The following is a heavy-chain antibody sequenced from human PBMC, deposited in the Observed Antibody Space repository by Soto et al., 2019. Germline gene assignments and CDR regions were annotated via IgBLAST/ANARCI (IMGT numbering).Heavy chain of an antibody. Sequence: QVQLEQSGAEVKKPGSSVKVSCKASGGTFSTSAISWVRQAPGQGLEWMGGFIPIFPTPDYAHKFQDRLTITADESTSTAYMELSGLKSEDTAVYYCARDNDRLQLGGNYYYILDVWGQGTTVTVSS. CDR1: GGTFSTSA. D-gene: IGHD5-12*01. V-gene: IGHV1-69*12. CDR2: FIPIFPTP. CDR3: ARDNDRLQLGGNYYYILDV. J-gene: IGHJ6*02.